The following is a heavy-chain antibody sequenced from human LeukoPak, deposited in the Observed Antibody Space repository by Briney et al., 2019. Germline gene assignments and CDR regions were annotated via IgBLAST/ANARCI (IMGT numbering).Heavy chain of an antibody. CDR1: GFTFSSYA. D-gene: IGHD3-10*01. CDR2: ISYDGSNK. CDR3: AREGPYYGSGSYTGFDY. V-gene: IGHV3-30-3*01. Sequence: SGGSLRLSCAASGFTFSSYAMHWVRQAPGKGLEWVAVISYDGSNKYYADSVKGRFTISRDNSKNTLYLQMNSLRAVDTAVYYCAREGPYYGSGSYTGFDYWGQGTLVTVSS. J-gene: IGHJ4*02.